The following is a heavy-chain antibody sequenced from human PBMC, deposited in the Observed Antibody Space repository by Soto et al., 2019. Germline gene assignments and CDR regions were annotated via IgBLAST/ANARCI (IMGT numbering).Heavy chain of an antibody. Sequence: SETLSLTCTVSGGSISSSSYYWGWIRQPPGKGLEWIGSIYYSGSTYYNPSLKSRVTISVDTSKNQFSLKLSSVTAADTAVYYCARLMRDILTGYFDYWGQGTLVTVSS. J-gene: IGHJ4*02. D-gene: IGHD3-9*01. CDR3: ARLMRDILTGYFDY. CDR1: GGSISSSSYY. V-gene: IGHV4-39*01. CDR2: IYYSGST.